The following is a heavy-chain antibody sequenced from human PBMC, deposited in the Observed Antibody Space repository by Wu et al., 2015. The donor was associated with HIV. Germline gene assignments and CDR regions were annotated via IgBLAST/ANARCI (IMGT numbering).Heavy chain of an antibody. Sequence: QVQLVQSGAEVKKPGSSVKVSCKASGGTFSTYTMNWVRQAPGQGLEWMGWINPNSGGTNYAQKFRGRVTMARDTSIITAYMELSSLRSEDTAVYYCARNTDSVATSLYSLGVWGQGTTVTVSS. V-gene: IGHV1-2*02. CDR1: GGTFSTYT. J-gene: IGHJ6*02. CDR3: ARNTDSVATSLYSLGV. D-gene: IGHD5-12*01. CDR2: INPNSGGT.